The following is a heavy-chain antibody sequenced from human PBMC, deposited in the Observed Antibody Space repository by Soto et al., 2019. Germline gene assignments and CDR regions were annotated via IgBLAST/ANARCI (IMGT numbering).Heavy chain of an antibody. V-gene: IGHV5-51*01. CDR2: IYPGDSDT. Sequence: PGESLKISCKGSGYSFTSYWIGWVRQMPGKGLEWMGIIYPGDSDTRYSPSFQGQVTISADKSISTAYLQWSSLKASDTAMYYCARRVTGTKSRLNWFDPCGQGTLVTVSS. CDR3: ARRVTGTKSRLNWFDP. D-gene: IGHD1-7*01. CDR1: GYSFTSYW. J-gene: IGHJ5*02.